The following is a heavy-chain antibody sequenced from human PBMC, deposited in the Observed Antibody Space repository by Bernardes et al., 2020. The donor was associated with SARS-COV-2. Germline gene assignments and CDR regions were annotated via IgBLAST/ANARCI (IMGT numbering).Heavy chain of an antibody. CDR2: ISGPGRT. V-gene: IGHV3-23*01. J-gene: IGHJ5*02. Sequence: GGSLRLSCAASGFTFSNYAMSWVRQAPGKGLEWVSDISGPGRTYYADSVRGRFTISRDNSKNTLYLEMNSLRVEDTAVYYCAKVRGSSWYDWWFDPWGQGTLVTVSS. CDR3: AKVRGSSWYDWWFDP. CDR1: GFTFSNYA. D-gene: IGHD6-13*01.